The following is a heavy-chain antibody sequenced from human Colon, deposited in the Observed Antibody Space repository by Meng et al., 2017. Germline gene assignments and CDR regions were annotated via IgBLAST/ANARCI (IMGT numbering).Heavy chain of an antibody. CDR3: AIDSIVMTATVILWNWFDP. V-gene: IGHV3-30*06. D-gene: IGHD2-21*02. CDR1: GFTFSSYG. J-gene: IGHJ5*02. CDR2: ICSDGGHI. Sequence: GESLKISCAASGFTFSSYGMHWVRQAPGKGLEWVAVICSDGGHIYYAESVKGRFTISRDDSKNTLYLQMDSLRAEDTAVYYCAIDSIVMTATVILWNWFDPWGQGTLVTVSS.